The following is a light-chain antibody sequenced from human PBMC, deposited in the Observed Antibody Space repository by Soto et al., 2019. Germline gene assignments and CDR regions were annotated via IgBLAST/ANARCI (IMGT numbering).Light chain of an antibody. V-gene: IGKV1-39*01. Sequence: EIPLTQSPSSLAASVGDRLTLTCRASRNVSIYLNWYQHKPGKGPTLLIHPTSNLQIGVPSRFSGSVSGTEFTLTISSLEPEDFGTYYCQQSYKMPSFGQGTRLVIK. CDR3: QQSYKMPS. CDR1: RNVSIY. J-gene: IGKJ5*01. CDR2: PTS.